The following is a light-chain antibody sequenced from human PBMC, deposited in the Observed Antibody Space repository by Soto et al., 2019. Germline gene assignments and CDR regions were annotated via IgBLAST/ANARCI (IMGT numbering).Light chain of an antibody. J-gene: IGKJ1*01. CDR2: QAA. V-gene: IGKV1-5*03. CDR3: QPYNRYST. Sequence: DIQMTQSPSTLSASVGDRVTNTCRASQSISAWLAWYQHKPGKAPKHLSYQAANLESVVTSRFSGSGSGTEFTVTVSSLEPDDFAAYYCQPYNRYSTFGQGNKVEIK. CDR1: QSISAW.